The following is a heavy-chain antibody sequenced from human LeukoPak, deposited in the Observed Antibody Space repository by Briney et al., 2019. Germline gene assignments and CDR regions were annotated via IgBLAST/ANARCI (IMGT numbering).Heavy chain of an antibody. D-gene: IGHD6-13*01. Sequence: KISCKGSGYSFTSYWIGWVRQAPGQGLEWMGGIIPIFGTANYAQKFQGRVTITTDESTSTAYMELSSLRSEDTAAYYCARGAIADAFDIWGQGTMVTVSS. CDR1: GYSFTSYW. CDR2: IIPIFGTA. CDR3: ARGAIADAFDI. V-gene: IGHV1-69*05. J-gene: IGHJ3*02.